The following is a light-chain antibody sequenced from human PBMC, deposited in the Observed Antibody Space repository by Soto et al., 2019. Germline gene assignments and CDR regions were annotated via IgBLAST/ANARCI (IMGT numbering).Light chain of an antibody. J-gene: IGKJ2*01. CDR2: WAS. CDR3: QQYYSTPHT. Sequence: DIVMTQSPDSLAVSLSERATINCKSSQSVLYSSNNKNYLAWYQQKPGQPPKLLIYWASTRESGVPDRFSGSGSGTDFTPTISSLQAEDVAVYYCQQYYSTPHTFGQGTKLEIK. CDR1: QSVLYSSNNKNY. V-gene: IGKV4-1*01.